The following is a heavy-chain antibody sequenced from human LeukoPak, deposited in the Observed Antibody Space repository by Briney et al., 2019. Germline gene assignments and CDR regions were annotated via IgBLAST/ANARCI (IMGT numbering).Heavy chain of an antibody. V-gene: IGHV4-34*01. CDR1: GESFGGYY. J-gene: IGHJ4*02. Sequence: PSETQSLTCAVYGESFGGYYWSWIRQPPGKGLEWIGEINHSGSTNYNPSLKSRVTISVDTSKNQFSLKLSSVTAADTALYYCAKTAGIAAAADFDYWGQGTLVTVSS. CDR3: AKTAGIAAAADFDY. D-gene: IGHD6-13*01. CDR2: INHSGST.